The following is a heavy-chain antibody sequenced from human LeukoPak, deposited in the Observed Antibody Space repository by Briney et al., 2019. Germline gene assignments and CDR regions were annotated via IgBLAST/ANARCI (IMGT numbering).Heavy chain of an antibody. Sequence: GGSLRLSCAASGFTFSSYAMSWVRQAPGKGLQWVSAISGSGGSTYYADSVKGRFTISRDKSKNTLYLQMNSLRAEDTAVYYCARELLGIWFDPWGQGTLVTVSS. V-gene: IGHV3-23*01. J-gene: IGHJ5*02. CDR2: ISGSGGST. D-gene: IGHD7-27*01. CDR3: ARELLGIWFDP. CDR1: GFTFSSYA.